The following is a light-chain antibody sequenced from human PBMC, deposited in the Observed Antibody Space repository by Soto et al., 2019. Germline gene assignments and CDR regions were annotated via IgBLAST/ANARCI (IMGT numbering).Light chain of an antibody. CDR2: EVS. V-gene: IGKV2-30*02. CDR1: QSLIHSDGNTY. CDR3: MQGTRWPWT. J-gene: IGKJ1*01. Sequence: DVVMTQSPLSLPVTLGQPASISCRSSQSLIHSDGNTYLSWFQQRPGQSPRRLIYEVSDRDSGVRDRLTGSGSGTDFTLKISRVEAEDVGVYYCMQGTRWPWTFGQGTEVEIK.